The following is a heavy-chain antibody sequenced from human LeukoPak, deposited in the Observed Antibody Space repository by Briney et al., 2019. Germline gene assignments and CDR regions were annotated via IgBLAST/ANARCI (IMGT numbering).Heavy chain of an antibody. CDR1: GLTVTNAW. CDR3: TTGIRGD. V-gene: IGHV3-15*07. CDR2: IASKTDGGAT. J-gene: IGHJ4*02. Sequence: GGSLRLSCSASGLTVTNAWMNWVHQAPGEGLDWVGRIASKTDGGATGYAAPVKGRFTISRDDSKNTLNLQMNSLKTEDTAVYYCTTGIRGDWGQGTLVTVSS. D-gene: IGHD3-10*01.